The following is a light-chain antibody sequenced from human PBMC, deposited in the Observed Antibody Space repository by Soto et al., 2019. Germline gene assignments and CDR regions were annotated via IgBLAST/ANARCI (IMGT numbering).Light chain of an antibody. CDR2: GAS. CDR3: QQYSNSPLT. Sequence: EIVLTQSPGTLSLSPGERATLSCRASQTVRRNYLAWYQHKPGQAPRLLIYGASSRATGIPDRFSGSGSGTAFTLTISRLEPEDFAVFYCQQYSNSPLTFGGGTKVEI. J-gene: IGKJ4*01. CDR1: QTVRRNY. V-gene: IGKV3-20*01.